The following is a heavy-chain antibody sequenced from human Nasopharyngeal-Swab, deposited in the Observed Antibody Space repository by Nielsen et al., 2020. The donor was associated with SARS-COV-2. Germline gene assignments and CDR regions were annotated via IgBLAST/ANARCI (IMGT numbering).Heavy chain of an antibody. CDR1: GYSFTSYW. CDR3: ARNGRGDYSDFDY. J-gene: IGHJ4*02. V-gene: IGHV5-51*01. Sequence: KVSCKGSGYSFTSYWIGWVRQMPGKGLEWMGIIYPGDSDTRYSPSFQGQVTISADKSISTAYLHWSSLKASDTAMYYCARNGRGDYSDFDYWGQGTLVTVSS. CDR2: IYPGDSDT. D-gene: IGHD1-26*01.